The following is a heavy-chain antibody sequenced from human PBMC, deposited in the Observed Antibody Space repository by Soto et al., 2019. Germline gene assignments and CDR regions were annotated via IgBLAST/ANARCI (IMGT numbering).Heavy chain of an antibody. J-gene: IGHJ6*02. V-gene: IGHV5-51*01. D-gene: IGHD5-12*01. CDR3: ARVLRSGYLAYFYYDMDV. CDR2: IHPVDSDT. Sequence: GESLKISCKGSGYSFTSYWIGWVRQMPGKGLEWMGIIHPVDSDTRYSPSFQGQVTISADKSISTAYLQWSSLKASDTAMYYCARVLRSGYLAYFYYDMDVWGQGTTVTVSS. CDR1: GYSFTSYW.